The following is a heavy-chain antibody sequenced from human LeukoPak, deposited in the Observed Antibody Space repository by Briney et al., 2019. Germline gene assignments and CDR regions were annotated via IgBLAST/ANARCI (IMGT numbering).Heavy chain of an antibody. CDR2: IYTSGST. CDR3: ARVSWFPGTSYYYMDV. CDR1: GGSISSGSYY. D-gene: IGHD1-1*01. J-gene: IGHJ6*03. V-gene: IGHV4-61*02. Sequence: PSETLSLTCTVSGGSISSGSYYWSWIRQPAGKGLEWIGRIYTSGSTNYNPSLKSRVTISVDTSKNQFSLKLGSVTAADTAMYYCARVSWFPGTSYYYMDVWGEGTTVTVSS.